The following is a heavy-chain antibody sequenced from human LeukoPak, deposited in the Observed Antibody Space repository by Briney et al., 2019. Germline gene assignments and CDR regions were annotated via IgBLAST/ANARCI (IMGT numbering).Heavy chain of an antibody. CDR3: ARHPYADCSSTSCYRVRLYNWFDP. Sequence: SETLSLTCTVSGGSISSGGYYWSWIRQHPGKGLEWIGYIYYSGSTYYNPSLKSRVTISVDTSKNQFSLKLSSVTAADTAVYYCARHPYADCSSTSCYRVRLYNWFDPWGQGTLVTVSS. CDR1: GGSISSGGYY. V-gene: IGHV4-31*03. J-gene: IGHJ5*02. D-gene: IGHD2-2*02. CDR2: IYYSGST.